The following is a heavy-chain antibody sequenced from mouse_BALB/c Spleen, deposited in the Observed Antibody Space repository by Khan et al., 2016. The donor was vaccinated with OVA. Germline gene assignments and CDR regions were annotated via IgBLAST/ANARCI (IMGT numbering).Heavy chain of an antibody. D-gene: IGHD1-1*01. Sequence: EVQLQESGPGLVKPSQSLSLTCTVTGYSITSNYAWNWIRQFPGNKLEWMDYISYSGTTSYNPYLKSRISITGDTSKNPFFLQLKSVTTEDTATYYCARGNYYGYAMDYWGQGTSVTVSS. J-gene: IGHJ4*01. CDR3: ARGNYYGYAMDY. V-gene: IGHV3-2*02. CDR2: ISYSGTT. CDR1: GYSITSNYA.